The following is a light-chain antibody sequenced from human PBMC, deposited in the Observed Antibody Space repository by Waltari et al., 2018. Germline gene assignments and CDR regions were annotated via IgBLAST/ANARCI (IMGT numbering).Light chain of an antibody. J-gene: IGKJ2*01. V-gene: IGKV3-15*01. CDR3: QQYNVWPHT. CDR2: AAS. Sequence: EIVVTQSPATLSVSPGDTATVSCRASQSVSTNLAWYQHKPGQAPRLLIHAASTRATAIPARFSGSGSGTEFTLTVSSLYSEDSAVYYCQQYNVWPHTFGQGTRLEIK. CDR1: QSVSTN.